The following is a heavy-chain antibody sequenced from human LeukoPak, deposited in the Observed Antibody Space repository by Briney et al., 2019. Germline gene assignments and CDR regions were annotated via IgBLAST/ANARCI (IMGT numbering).Heavy chain of an antibody. CDR2: IHTSGSN. V-gene: IGHV4-4*09. J-gene: IGHJ3*01. D-gene: IGHD3-3*01. CDR1: GVSISPYY. Sequence: SETLSLTCAVSGVSISPYYWAWIRQPPGKGLERIGYIHTSGSNNQYPSLKSRVTISVDKSKNHFSLRLTSVTAADTAVYYCARLSAAVHLGAFDLWGQGTMVTVSS. CDR3: ARLSAAVHLGAFDL.